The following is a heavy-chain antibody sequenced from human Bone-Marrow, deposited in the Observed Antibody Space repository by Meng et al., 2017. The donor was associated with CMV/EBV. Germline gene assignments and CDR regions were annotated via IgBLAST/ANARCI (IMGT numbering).Heavy chain of an antibody. V-gene: IGHV1-46*01. CDR2: INPSGGST. J-gene: IGHJ4*02. CDR1: GYTFTSYY. CDR3: ARDPRAYFDY. Sequence: ASVKVSCKASGYTFTSYYMHWVRQAPGQGLEWMGIINPSGGSTSYAQKFQGRVTMTRDTSISTAYMELSSLRSEDTAVYYCARDPRAYFDYWGQGTLVTVSS.